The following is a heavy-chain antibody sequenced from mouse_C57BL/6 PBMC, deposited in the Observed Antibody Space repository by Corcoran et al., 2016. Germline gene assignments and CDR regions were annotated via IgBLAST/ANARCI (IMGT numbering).Heavy chain of an antibody. CDR1: GYTFTDYY. J-gene: IGHJ2*01. CDR3: ARVGDSSGYPDY. V-gene: IGHV1-76*01. CDR2: IYPGSGNT. D-gene: IGHD3-2*02. Sequence: QVQLKQSGAELVRPGASVKLSCKASGYTFTDYYINWVKQRPGQGLEWIARIYPGSGNTYYNEKFKGKATLTAEKSPSTAYMQLSSLTSEDSAVYFCARVGDSSGYPDYWGQGTTLTVSS.